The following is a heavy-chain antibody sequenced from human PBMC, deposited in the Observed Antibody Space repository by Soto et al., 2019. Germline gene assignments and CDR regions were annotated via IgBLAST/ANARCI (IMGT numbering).Heavy chain of an antibody. V-gene: IGHV4-30-2*01. Sequence: QLQLQESGSGLVKPSQTLSLTCAVSGGSINSGGYSWSWIRQPPGKGLEWIGYIYHSGSTYYNPSLKSRVTISVDRSKNQFSLKLSSVTAADTAVYYCARSRPPYYYGMDVWGQGTTVTVSS. CDR2: IYHSGST. J-gene: IGHJ6*02. CDR1: GGSINSGGYS. CDR3: ARSRPPYYYGMDV.